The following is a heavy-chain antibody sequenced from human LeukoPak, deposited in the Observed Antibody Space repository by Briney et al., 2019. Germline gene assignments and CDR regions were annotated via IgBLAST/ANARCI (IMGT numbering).Heavy chain of an antibody. J-gene: IGHJ5*02. D-gene: IGHD1-1*01. Sequence: SETLSLTCTVSGGSMSDYHWSWIRQPPGKGLEYIGYIYNRGSTHYNPSLKSRVTISADTSKKQFSLKLTSVTAADTAVYYCAGGAGGYRFDPWGQGTLVIVSS. CDR2: IYNRGST. V-gene: IGHV4-59*01. CDR1: GGSMSDYH. CDR3: AGGAGGYRFDP.